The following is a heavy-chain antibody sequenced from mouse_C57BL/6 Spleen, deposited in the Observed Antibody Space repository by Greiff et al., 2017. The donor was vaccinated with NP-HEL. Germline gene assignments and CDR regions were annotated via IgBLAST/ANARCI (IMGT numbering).Heavy chain of an antibody. V-gene: IGHV1-55*01. J-gene: IGHJ4*01. Sequence: VKLQQPGAELVKPGASVKMSCKASGYTFTSYWITWVKQRPGQGLEWIGDIYPGSGSTNYNEKFKSKATLTVDTSSSTAYMQLSSLTSEDSAVYYCAIEFITTVVEGYYAMDYWGQGTSVTVSS. CDR3: AIEFITTVVEGYYAMDY. CDR1: GYTFTSYW. CDR2: IYPGSGST. D-gene: IGHD1-1*01.